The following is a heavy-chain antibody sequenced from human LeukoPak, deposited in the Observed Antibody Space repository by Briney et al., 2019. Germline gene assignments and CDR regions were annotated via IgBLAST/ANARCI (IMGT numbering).Heavy chain of an antibody. Sequence: GGSLRLSCAASGFIFSNYNMNWVRQAPGKGLEWVSSISSSSSYIYYADSVRGRFTISRDNAKNSLYLQMNSLRAEDTAVYYCARFEYTSLWDYWGQGTLVTVSS. D-gene: IGHD6-6*01. J-gene: IGHJ4*02. CDR1: GFIFSNYN. V-gene: IGHV3-21*01. CDR2: ISSSSSYI. CDR3: ARFEYTSLWDY.